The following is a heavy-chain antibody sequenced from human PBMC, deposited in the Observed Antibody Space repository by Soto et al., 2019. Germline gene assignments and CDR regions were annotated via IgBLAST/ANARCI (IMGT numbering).Heavy chain of an antibody. D-gene: IGHD3-3*01. Sequence: QVQLQESGPGLVKPSETLSLTCTVSGGSISSYYWSWIRQPPGKGLEWIGYIYYSGSTNYNPSLKSRVPNSVDTSKNQFSLKLSSVNAAETAVYYCARRSSHYDFWSCYSHYYYYYMDVWGKGTTVTVSS. J-gene: IGHJ6*03. CDR3: ARRSSHYDFWSCYSHYYYYYMDV. CDR1: GGSISSYY. V-gene: IGHV4-59*08. CDR2: IYYSGST.